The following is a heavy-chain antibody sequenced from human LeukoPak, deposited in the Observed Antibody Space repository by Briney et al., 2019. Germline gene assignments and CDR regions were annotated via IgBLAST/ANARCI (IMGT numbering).Heavy chain of an antibody. Sequence: PSQTLSLTCTVSGGSISSGSHYWSWFRQHPVTGLEWIDYIYYTGNTYYNPSLKSRVTISVDTSKNQFFLRLTSATAADTAIYFCASYYYDSNGYYSNFDFWGQGTLVTASS. CDR2: IYYTGNT. D-gene: IGHD3-22*01. J-gene: IGHJ4*02. V-gene: IGHV4-31*03. CDR1: GGSISSGSHY. CDR3: ASYYYDSNGYYSNFDF.